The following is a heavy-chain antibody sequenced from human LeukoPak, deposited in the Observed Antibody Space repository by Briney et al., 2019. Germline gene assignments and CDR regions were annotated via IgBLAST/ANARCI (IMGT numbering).Heavy chain of an antibody. Sequence: GGSLRLSCAASGFTFSSYAMSWVRQAPGKGLEWVSAISGSGGSTYYPGSVKGRFTISRENAKNSLYLQMNSLRAGDTAVYYCARDGDVGALDYWGQGTLVTVSS. V-gene: IGHV3-23*01. J-gene: IGHJ4*02. CDR2: ISGSGGST. CDR3: ARDGDVGALDY. D-gene: IGHD1-26*01. CDR1: GFTFSSYA.